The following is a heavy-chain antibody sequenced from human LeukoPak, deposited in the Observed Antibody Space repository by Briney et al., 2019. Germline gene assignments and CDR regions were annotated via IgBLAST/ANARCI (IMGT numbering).Heavy chain of an antibody. D-gene: IGHD3-10*01. Sequence: PGRSLRLSCAASGFTFSTYGMHWVRQAPGRGLEWVAVISFDGSNKYFSDSVKGRFTITRDNSKNTLYLQMNSLRAEDTAVYYCAKGTHRLYYYGSGTVDWFDPWGQGTLVTVSS. J-gene: IGHJ5*02. CDR3: AKGTHRLYYYGSGTVDWFDP. V-gene: IGHV3-30*18. CDR2: ISFDGSNK. CDR1: GFTFSTYG.